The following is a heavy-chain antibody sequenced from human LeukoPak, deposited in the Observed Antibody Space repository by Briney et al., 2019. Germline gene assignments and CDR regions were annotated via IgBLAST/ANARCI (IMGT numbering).Heavy chain of an antibody. V-gene: IGHV3-11*01. J-gene: IGHJ4*02. D-gene: IGHD2-2*01. CDR3: ARDGAIVVVPAAKFDY. CDR2: ISSSGSTI. CDR1: GFTFSDYY. Sequence: PGGSLRLSCAASGFTFSDYYMSWIRQAPGKGLEWVSYISSSGSTIYYADSVKGRFTISRDNAKNSLYLQMNSLRAEDTAVYYCARDGAIVVVPAAKFDYWGQGTLVTVSS.